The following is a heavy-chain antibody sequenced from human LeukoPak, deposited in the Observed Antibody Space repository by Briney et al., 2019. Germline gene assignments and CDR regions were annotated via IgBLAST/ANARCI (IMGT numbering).Heavy chain of an antibody. CDR3: ARGYCSSTSCYSYYYYGMDV. Sequence: ASVKVSCKASGYTFTSYDINWVRQATGQGPEWMGWMNPNSGNTGYAQKFQGRVTMTRNTSISTAYMELSSLRSEDTAVYYCARGYCSSTSCYSYYYYGMDVWGQGTTVTVSS. D-gene: IGHD2-2*02. V-gene: IGHV1-8*01. CDR2: MNPNSGNT. J-gene: IGHJ6*02. CDR1: GYTFTSYD.